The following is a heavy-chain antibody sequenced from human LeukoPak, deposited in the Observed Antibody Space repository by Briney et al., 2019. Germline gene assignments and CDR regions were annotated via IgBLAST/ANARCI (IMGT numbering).Heavy chain of an antibody. D-gene: IGHD5-24*01. CDR3: ARRRRDGYNYLTGYYYYMDV. J-gene: IGHJ6*03. CDR1: GYTFTSYD. CDR2: MNPNSGNT. Sequence: ASVKVSCKASGYTFTSYDINWVRQATGQGLEWMGWMNPNSGNTGYAQKFQGRVTMTRNTSISTAYMELSSLRSEDTAVYYCARRRRDGYNYLTGYYYYMDVWGKGTTVTVSS. V-gene: IGHV1-8*01.